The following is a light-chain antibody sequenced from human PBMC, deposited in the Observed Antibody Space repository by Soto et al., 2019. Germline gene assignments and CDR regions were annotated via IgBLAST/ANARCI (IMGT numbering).Light chain of an antibody. CDR3: QSYDSSLSGWV. Sequence: QSVLTQPPSVSGAPGQRVTISCTGSSSIIGAGYDVHWYQQLPGTAPKLLICGNSKRPSGVPDRFSGSKSGTSASLAITGLQAEDEADYYCQSYDSSLSGWVFGGGTKVTVL. V-gene: IGLV1-40*01. J-gene: IGLJ3*02. CDR1: SSIIGAGYD. CDR2: GNS.